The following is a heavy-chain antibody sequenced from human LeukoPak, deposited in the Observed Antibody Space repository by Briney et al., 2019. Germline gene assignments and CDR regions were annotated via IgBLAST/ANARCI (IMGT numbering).Heavy chain of an antibody. CDR1: GFTFSIYS. CDR3: ARGKVDYDILTGSETLDY. Sequence: GGSLRLSCAASGFTFSIYSMNWVRQAPGKGLEWVSSISSSSSYIYYADSVKGRFTISRDNAKNSLYLQMNSLRAEDTAVYYCARGKVDYDILTGSETLDYWGQGTLVTVSS. V-gene: IGHV3-21*01. CDR2: ISSSSSYI. D-gene: IGHD3-9*01. J-gene: IGHJ4*02.